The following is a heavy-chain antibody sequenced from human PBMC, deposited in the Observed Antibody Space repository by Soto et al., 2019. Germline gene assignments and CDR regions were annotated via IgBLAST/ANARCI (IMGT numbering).Heavy chain of an antibody. Sequence: SETLSLTCAVYGGSFSGYYWSWIRQPPGKGLEWIGEINHSGSTNYNPSLKSRVTISVDTSKNQFSLKLRSVTAADTAVYYCARGIAAAGTMEYYFDYWGQGTLVTVSS. J-gene: IGHJ4*02. CDR3: ARGIAAAGTMEYYFDY. V-gene: IGHV4-34*01. CDR2: INHSGST. CDR1: GGSFSGYY. D-gene: IGHD6-13*01.